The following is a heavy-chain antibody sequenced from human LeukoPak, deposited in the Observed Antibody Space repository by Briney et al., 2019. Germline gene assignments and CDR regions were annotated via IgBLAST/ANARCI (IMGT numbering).Heavy chain of an antibody. J-gene: IGHJ3*02. V-gene: IGHV4-59*01. Sequence: SETLSLTCTVPGGSISSYYWSWIRQPPGKGLEWIGYIYYSGSTNYNPSLKSRVTISVDTSKNQFSLKLSSVTAADTAVYYCARGGWELPYDAFDIWGQGTMVTVSS. CDR3: ARGGWELPYDAFDI. D-gene: IGHD1-26*01. CDR1: GGSISSYY. CDR2: IYYSGST.